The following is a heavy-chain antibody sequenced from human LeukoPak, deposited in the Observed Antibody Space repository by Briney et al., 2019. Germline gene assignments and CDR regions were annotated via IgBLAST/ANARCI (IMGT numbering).Heavy chain of an antibody. Sequence: SVKVSCKASGYTFTSYAISWVRQAPGQGLEWMGGIIPIFGTANYAQKFQGRVTITPDKSTSTAYMELSSLRSEDTAVYYCARAAGYYYYMDVWGKGTTVTVSS. CDR1: GYTFTSYA. CDR2: IIPIFGTA. CDR3: ARAAGYYYYMDV. V-gene: IGHV1-69*06. J-gene: IGHJ6*03.